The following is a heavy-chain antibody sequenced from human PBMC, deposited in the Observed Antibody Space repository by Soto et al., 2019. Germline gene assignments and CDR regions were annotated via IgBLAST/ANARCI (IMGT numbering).Heavy chain of an antibody. CDR2: ISRNSGNI. CDR1: GFTFAEYD. CDR3: AKGGMFRDDYYRAARYGMDV. D-gene: IGHD3-10*01. J-gene: IGHJ6*02. Sequence: PVGSLRLSCAASGFTFAEYDMHWVRQAPGKGLEWVSGISRNSGNIGYAYSVKGRFTISRDNAKNSLYLEMNSLRPEDTALYYCAKGGMFRDDYYRAARYGMDVWGQGTTVTVSS. V-gene: IGHV3-9*01.